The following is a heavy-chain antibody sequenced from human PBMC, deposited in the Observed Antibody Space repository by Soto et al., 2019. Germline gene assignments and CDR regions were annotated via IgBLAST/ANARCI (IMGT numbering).Heavy chain of an antibody. CDR1: GFIFSAFG. CDR3: AKPITTVGISSTGRGALLEN. CDR2: ISNDGTSE. J-gene: IGHJ4*02. Sequence: QVQLVESGGGVVQPGRSLRLSCAASGFIFSAFGMHWVRQAPGKGVEWVAVISNDGTSEHYADSVKGRFTMSRDNSKNTFYLQMNSMSVEDTAMYYCAKPITTVGISSTGRGALLENWGPGILVYGSS. V-gene: IGHV3-30*18. D-gene: IGHD3-3*01.